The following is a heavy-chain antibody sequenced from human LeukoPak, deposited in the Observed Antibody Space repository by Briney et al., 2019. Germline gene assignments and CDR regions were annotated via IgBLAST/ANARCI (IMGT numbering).Heavy chain of an antibody. V-gene: IGHV3-23*01. J-gene: IGHJ4*02. CDR1: GFTFSSYA. Sequence: GGSLRLSCAASGFTFSSYAMSWVRQAPGKGLEWVSAISGSGGSTYYADSVKGRFTISRDNSENTLYLQMNSLRAEDTAVYYCARDYYGSGSYYRGGFWGQGTLVTVSS. CDR2: ISGSGGST. D-gene: IGHD3-10*01. CDR3: ARDYYGSGSYYRGGF.